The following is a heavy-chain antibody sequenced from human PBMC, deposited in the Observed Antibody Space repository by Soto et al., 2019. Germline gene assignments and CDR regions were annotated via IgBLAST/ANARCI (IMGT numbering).Heavy chain of an antibody. V-gene: IGHV4-61*01. D-gene: IGHD2-15*01. J-gene: IGHJ1*01. Sequence: PSETLSLTCTVSGGSVSYGNYYWSWIRQPPGKGLEWIGYLYDSGSTDYNPSLKSRVTMTVDTSRNQFSLKLGSVIAADTAVYYCASHGGFCTTPGSNEYFQYWGQGALATVSS. CDR1: GGSVSYGNYY. CDR3: ASHGGFCTTPGSNEYFQY. CDR2: LYDSGST.